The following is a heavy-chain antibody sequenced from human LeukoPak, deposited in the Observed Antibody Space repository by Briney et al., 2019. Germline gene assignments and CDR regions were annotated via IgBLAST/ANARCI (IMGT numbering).Heavy chain of an antibody. CDR1: GYTFTSYA. J-gene: IGHJ5*02. CDR2: MNPNSGNT. V-gene: IGHV1-8*02. D-gene: IGHD3-9*01. CDR3: ARGGEVLRYFDWLLSDNWFDP. Sequence: PLASVKVSCKASGYTFTSYAMNWVRQAAGQGLEWMGWMNPNSGNTGYAQKFQGRVTMTRNTSISTAYMELSSLRSEDTAVYYCARGGEVLRYFDWLLSDNWFDPWGQGTLVTVSS.